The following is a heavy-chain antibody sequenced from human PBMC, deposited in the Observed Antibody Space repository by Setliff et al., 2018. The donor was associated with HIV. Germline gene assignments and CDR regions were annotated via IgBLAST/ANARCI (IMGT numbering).Heavy chain of an antibody. CDR3: AGARGPEGYFDS. CDR2: IYYSGST. V-gene: IGHV4-39*07. CDR1: GGSINTGSYY. J-gene: IGHJ4*02. D-gene: IGHD3-10*01. Sequence: SETLSLTCTVSGGSINTGSYYWGWIRQPPGKGPESIGTIYYSGSTYYKSSLKSRLTISVDTSKNQFSLKMSSVTAADTAVYYCAGARGPEGYFDSWGQGTLVTVSS.